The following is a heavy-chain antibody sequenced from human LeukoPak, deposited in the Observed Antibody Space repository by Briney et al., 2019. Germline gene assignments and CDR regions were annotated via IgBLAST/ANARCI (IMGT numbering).Heavy chain of an antibody. CDR1: GFTFSNYA. V-gene: IGHV3-23*01. Sequence: QPGGSLRLSCAASGFTFSNYAMRWVRQGPGKGPEWVSIISGSGGSTYYADSVKGRFTISRDNSKNTLYLQMNSLRAEDTAVYHCAKGVEQQRSPLFDDWGQGTLVTVSS. J-gene: IGHJ4*02. D-gene: IGHD1/OR15-1a*01. CDR3: AKGVEQQRSPLFDD. CDR2: ISGSGGST.